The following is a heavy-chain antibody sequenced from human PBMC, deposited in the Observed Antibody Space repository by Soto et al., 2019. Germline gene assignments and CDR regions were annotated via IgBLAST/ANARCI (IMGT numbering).Heavy chain of an antibody. Sequence: QVQLVQSGAEVKKPGASVKVSCKASGYTFTSYDINWVRQATGQGLEWMGWMNPNSGNTGYAQKFQGRVTMTRNTSISRAYMELSSLRSEDTAVYYWARTYYDILTGYYNLDCGGQGTLVTVSS. D-gene: IGHD3-9*01. J-gene: IGHJ4*02. CDR3: ARTYYDILTGYYNLDC. V-gene: IGHV1-8*01. CDR2: MNPNSGNT. CDR1: GYTFTSYD.